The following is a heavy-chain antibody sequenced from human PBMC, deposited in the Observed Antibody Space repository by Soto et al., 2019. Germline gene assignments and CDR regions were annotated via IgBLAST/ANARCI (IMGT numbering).Heavy chain of an antibody. Sequence: GGSLRLSCAASGFTFSSYAMSWVRQAPGKGLEWVSAISGSGGSTYYADSVKGRFTISRDNSKNTLYLQMNSLRAEDTAVYYCAKSPTYYGDYRYYFDYWGQGTLVTVSS. V-gene: IGHV3-23*01. CDR3: AKSPTYYGDYRYYFDY. J-gene: IGHJ4*02. D-gene: IGHD4-17*01. CDR1: GFTFSSYA. CDR2: ISGSGGST.